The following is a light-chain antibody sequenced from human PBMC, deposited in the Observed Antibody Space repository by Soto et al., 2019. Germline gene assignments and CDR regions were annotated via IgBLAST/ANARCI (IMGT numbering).Light chain of an antibody. CDR1: QSVSSN. Sequence: VMTQSPATLFVSPGERATLSCRASQSVSSNLAWYQQKPGQAPRLVIYGASTRATGIPARFSGSGSGTEFTLTISSLQSEDFAVYYCQQCNNWPPWTFGQGTKVDIK. V-gene: IGKV3-15*01. CDR3: QQCNNWPPWT. CDR2: GAS. J-gene: IGKJ1*01.